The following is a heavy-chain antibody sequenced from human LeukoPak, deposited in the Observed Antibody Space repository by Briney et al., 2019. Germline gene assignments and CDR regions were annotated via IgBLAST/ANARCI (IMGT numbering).Heavy chain of an antibody. CDR1: GFTFSSFA. D-gene: IGHD4-17*01. Sequence: QSRGSLRLSCAASGFTFSSFAMSWVRQAAGKGLHSVSIISATGGSTYYADSVKGRFTISRDNSKNTLYLQMNRLRAEDTAAYYCAKVGVETNYGDPYYFDYWGQGTLVTVSS. V-gene: IGHV3-23*01. CDR2: ISATGGST. J-gene: IGHJ4*02. CDR3: AKVGVETNYGDPYYFDY.